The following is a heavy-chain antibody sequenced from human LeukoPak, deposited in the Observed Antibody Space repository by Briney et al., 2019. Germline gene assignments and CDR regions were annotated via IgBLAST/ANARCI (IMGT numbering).Heavy chain of an antibody. J-gene: IGHJ6*03. CDR3: ARHLGGYEGATTQYYYYYYMDV. D-gene: IGHD1-26*01. Sequence: SETLSLTCAVYGGSFSGYYWSWIRQPPGKGLEWIGEINHSGSTNYNPSLKSRVTISVDTSKNQFSLKLSSVTAADTAVYYCARHLGGYEGATTQYYYYYYMDVWGKGTTVTISS. CDR1: GGSFSGYY. V-gene: IGHV4-34*01. CDR2: INHSGST.